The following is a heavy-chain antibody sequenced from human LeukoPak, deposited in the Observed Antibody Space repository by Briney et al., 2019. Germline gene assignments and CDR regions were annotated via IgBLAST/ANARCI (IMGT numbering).Heavy chain of an antibody. CDR1: GYSFTSYW. V-gene: IGHV5-51*01. Sequence: HGESLKISCKGSGYSFTSYWIGWVRQMPGKGLEWMGIIYPGDSDTRYSPSFQGQVTISADKSISTAYLQWSSLKASDTAMYYCARRRGRVYHGSGSPHYYFDYWGQGTLVTVPS. D-gene: IGHD3-10*01. CDR3: ARRRGRVYHGSGSPHYYFDY. CDR2: IYPGDSDT. J-gene: IGHJ4*02.